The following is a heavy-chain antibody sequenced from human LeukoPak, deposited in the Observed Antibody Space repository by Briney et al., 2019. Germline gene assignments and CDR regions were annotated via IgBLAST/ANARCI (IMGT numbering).Heavy chain of an antibody. J-gene: IGHJ4*02. CDR1: RFTFSSYA. CDR2: ISGSGGST. V-gene: IGHV3-23*01. D-gene: IGHD2-15*01. CDR3: AKKSCSGGSCYGGSNYDY. Sequence: PGGSLRLSCAASRFTFSSYARSWVRQVPGKGLEWVSAISGSGGSTYYADSVKGRFTISRDSSKNTLSLQMNSLRAEDTAIYYCAKKSCSGGSCYGGSNYDYWGQGTLVTVSS.